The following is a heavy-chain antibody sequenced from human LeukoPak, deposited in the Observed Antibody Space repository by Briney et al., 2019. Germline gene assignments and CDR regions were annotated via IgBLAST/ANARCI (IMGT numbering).Heavy chain of an antibody. CDR1: GGSISSYY. D-gene: IGHD6-13*01. CDR2: IYYSGST. CDR3: ARETSDSTLTYYFDY. Sequence: SETLSLTCTVSGGSISSYYWSWIRQPPGKGLEWIGYIYYSGSTNYNPSLKSRVTISVDTSKNQFSLKLSSVTAADTAVYYCARETSDSTLTYYFDYWGQGTLVTVSS. V-gene: IGHV4-59*01. J-gene: IGHJ4*02.